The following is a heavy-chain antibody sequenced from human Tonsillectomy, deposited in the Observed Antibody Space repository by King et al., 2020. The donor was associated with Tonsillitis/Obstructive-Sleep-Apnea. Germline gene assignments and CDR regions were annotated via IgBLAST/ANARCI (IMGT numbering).Heavy chain of an antibody. D-gene: IGHD2-8*01. CDR2: ISSSGSTI. CDR1: GFTFSDYY. J-gene: IGHJ4*02. V-gene: IGHV3-11*01. CDR3: ARGATHGEWLDY. Sequence: VQLVEAGGGLFKPGGSLRLSCAASGFTFSDYYMTCIRQAPGKGLEWGSYISSSGSTINYADSVKGRFTISRDNAKNSLYLQMNSLRAEDTAVYYCARGATHGEWLDYWGQGTLVTVSS.